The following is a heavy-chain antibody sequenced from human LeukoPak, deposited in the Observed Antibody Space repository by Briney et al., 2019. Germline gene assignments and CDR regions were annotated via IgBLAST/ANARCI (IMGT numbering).Heavy chain of an antibody. V-gene: IGHV4-34*01. D-gene: IGHD3-10*01. J-gene: IGHJ5*02. CDR2: INHSGRT. CDR1: GGSFSDYF. Sequence: SETLSLTCAVYGGSFSDYFWGWIRQPPGKGLEWIGEINHSGRTYYNPSLKSRVTISVDTSKNQFSLKLSSVTAADTAVYYCAIRMVRGVINWFDPWGQGTLVTVSS. CDR3: AIRMVRGVINWFDP.